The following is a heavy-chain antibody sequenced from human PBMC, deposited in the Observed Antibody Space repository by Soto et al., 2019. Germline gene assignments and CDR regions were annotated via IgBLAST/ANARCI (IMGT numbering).Heavy chain of an antibody. CDR1: GYSISNTGYY. V-gene: IGHV4-39*01. Sequence: PSETLSLTCSVSGYSISNTGYYWGWLRQAPGKGLEYIASVYYSGDTYYNPSLKSRVTMSLDTSKNQFSLQLSSVTATDTAVYYCAKVVSVRGVMPSWGQGTLVTVSS. CDR2: VYYSGDT. J-gene: IGHJ5*02. D-gene: IGHD3-10*01. CDR3: AKVVSVRGVMPS.